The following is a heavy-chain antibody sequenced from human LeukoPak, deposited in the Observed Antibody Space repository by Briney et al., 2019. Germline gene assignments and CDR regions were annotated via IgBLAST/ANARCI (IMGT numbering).Heavy chain of an antibody. CDR3: AKGPKTYGDYNY. V-gene: IGHV3-23*01. CDR2: ISGSGGNT. D-gene: IGHD4-17*01. CDR1: GFTFSSYA. J-gene: IGHJ4*02. Sequence: GGSLRLSCAASGFTFSSYAMSWVRQAPGKGLEWVSAISGSGGNTYYADSVKGRFTISRNNSKNTLYLQMNSLRAEDTAIYYCAKGPKTYGDYNYWGQGTLVTVSS.